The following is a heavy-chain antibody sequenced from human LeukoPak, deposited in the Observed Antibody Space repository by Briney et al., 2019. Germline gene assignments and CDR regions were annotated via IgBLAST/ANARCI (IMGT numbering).Heavy chain of an antibody. J-gene: IGHJ3*02. D-gene: IGHD1-26*01. V-gene: IGHV3-21*01. CDR3: ARDVGASAPDAFDI. Sequence: PGGSLRLSCAASGFTFSTYNMNWVRQAPGKGLEWVSSISSSSNYIYYADSVKGRFTISRDNAKNSLYLQMNSLRVEDTDVYYSARDVGASAPDAFDIWGQGTMVTVSS. CDR1: GFTFSTYN. CDR2: ISSSSNYI.